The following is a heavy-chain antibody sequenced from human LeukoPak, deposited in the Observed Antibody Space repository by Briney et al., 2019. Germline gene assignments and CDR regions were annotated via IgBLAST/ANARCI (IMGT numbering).Heavy chain of an antibody. V-gene: IGHV3-48*01. D-gene: IGHD2-2*01. CDR2: IGTGTSTV. J-gene: IGHJ4*02. CDR1: GFTFTSYT. CDR3: ARDRDIVVVPAAMVDY. Sequence: GGSLRLSCAASGFTFTSYTMNWVRQAPGKGLEWVSHIGTGTSTVGYADSIKGRFTISRDNAKNSVDLQMSSLRVDDSAVYYCARDRDIVVVPAAMVDYWGQGTLVTVSS.